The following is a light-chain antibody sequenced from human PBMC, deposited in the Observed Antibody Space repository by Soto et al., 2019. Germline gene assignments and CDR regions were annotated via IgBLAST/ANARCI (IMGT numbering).Light chain of an antibody. CDR2: DAS. J-gene: IGKJ4*01. CDR1: QSVFSY. CDR3: QQRRNWPLT. V-gene: IGKV3-11*01. Sequence: EIVLTQSPITLSLSPGERATLSCRASQSVFSYLAWYQHRPGQAPRLLIYDASTRVTGIPARFSGSGSGTDFTLTISSREPEDFAVYFCQQRRNWPLTFGGGTKVEIK.